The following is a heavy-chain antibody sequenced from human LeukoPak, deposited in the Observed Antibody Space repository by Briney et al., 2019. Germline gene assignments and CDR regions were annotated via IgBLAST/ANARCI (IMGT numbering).Heavy chain of an antibody. V-gene: IGHV4-34*01. CDR1: GGSFSGYY. CDR2: INHSGGT. CDR3: ARASSQLRYFDWLSQGFDY. D-gene: IGHD3-9*01. Sequence: SETLSLTCAVYGGSFSGYYWSWIRQPPGKGLEWIGEINHSGGTNYSPSLKSRLTISVDTSKNQFSLKLSSVTAADTAVYYCARASSQLRYFDWLSQGFDYWGQGTLVTVSS. J-gene: IGHJ4*02.